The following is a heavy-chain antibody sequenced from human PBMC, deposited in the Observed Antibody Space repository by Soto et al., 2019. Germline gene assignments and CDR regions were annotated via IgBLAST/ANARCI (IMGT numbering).Heavy chain of an antibody. CDR2: ISDDSTYI. D-gene: IGHD3-16*01. CDR3: ATPYYFNH. CDR1: GFMFSAYT. V-gene: IGHV3-21*01. Sequence: EVQLVQSGGGLVTPGGSLRLSCAASGFMFSAYTMNWVRQAPGKGLEWLSSISDDSTYIDYADSLRGRFTVSRDNARKSLYLQMDSLGPEDTGVYYCATPYYFNHWGPGTLVTVSS. J-gene: IGHJ1*01.